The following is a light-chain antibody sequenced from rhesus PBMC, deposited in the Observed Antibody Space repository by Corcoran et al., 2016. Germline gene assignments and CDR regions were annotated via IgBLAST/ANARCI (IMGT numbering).Light chain of an antibody. J-gene: IGKJ4*01. CDR1: QDLSSY. Sequence: DIQMSQSPPSLSASVGDRVTITCRASQDLSSYLNWYQQKPGSSPKVLIYHTNTLESGVPSRFSGSGSGTDFTLTISSLQPEDVVTYDCQQGNSYPLTFGGGTKV. CDR2: HTN. CDR3: QQGNSYPLT. V-gene: IGKV1-32*04.